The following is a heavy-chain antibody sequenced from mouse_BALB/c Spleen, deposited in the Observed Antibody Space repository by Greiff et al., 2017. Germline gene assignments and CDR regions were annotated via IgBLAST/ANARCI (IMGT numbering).Heavy chain of an antibody. Sequence: QVQLKESGPGLVAPSQSLSITCTVSGFSLTSYGVHWVRQPPGKGLEWLGVIWAGGSANYNSALMSRLSISKDNSKSQVFLKMNSLQTDDTAMYYCARFDGYYDVLAMDYWGQGTSVTVSS. V-gene: IGHV2-9*02. CDR1: GFSLTSYG. D-gene: IGHD2-3*01. CDR3: ARFDGYYDVLAMDY. J-gene: IGHJ4*01. CDR2: IWAGGSA.